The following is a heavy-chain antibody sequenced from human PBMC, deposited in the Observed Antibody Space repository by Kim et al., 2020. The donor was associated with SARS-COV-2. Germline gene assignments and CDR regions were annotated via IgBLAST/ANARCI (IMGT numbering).Heavy chain of an antibody. CDR3: ARVETGNYDILTGYYWNPPDY. V-gene: IGHV1-18*01. D-gene: IGHD3-9*01. J-gene: IGHJ4*02. CDR1: GYTFTSYG. CDR2: ISAYNGNT. Sequence: ASVKVSCKASGYTFTSYGISWVRQAPGQGLEWMGWISAYNGNTNYAQKLQGRVTMTTDTSTSTAYMELRSLRSHDTAVYYCARVETGNYDILTGYYWNPPDYWGQGTLVTVSS.